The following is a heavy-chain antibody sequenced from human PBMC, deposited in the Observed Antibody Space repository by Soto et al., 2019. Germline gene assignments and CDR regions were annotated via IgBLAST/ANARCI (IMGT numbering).Heavy chain of an antibody. CDR1: GGTVSSGIYY. Sequence: SETLSLTCTVSGGTVSSGIYYWSWIPQPPGKGLEWIGYIYYSGSTNYNPALKSRVTISVDTSKNQFSLKLSSVTAADTAVYYCASGYSYVTNWFDPWGQGTLVTSPQ. J-gene: IGHJ5*02. D-gene: IGHD5-18*01. CDR2: IYYSGST. V-gene: IGHV4-61*01. CDR3: ASGYSYVTNWFDP.